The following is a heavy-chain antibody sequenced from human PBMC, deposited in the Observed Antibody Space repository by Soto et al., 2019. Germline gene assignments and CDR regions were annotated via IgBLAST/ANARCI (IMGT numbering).Heavy chain of an antibody. V-gene: IGHV3-15*01. Sequence: EVQLVESGGGLVKPGGSLRLSCAASGITFTNAWMGWVRQAPGKGLEWIGRLKSRRDGGTSDYAAPVKGRFSISKDESKNTLYLQMSSLKTEDTAVYHCTPDGEVSAYPLFWAWGQGTLVTVSS. CDR2: LKSRRDGGTS. CDR1: GITFTNAW. CDR3: TPDGEVSAYPLFWA. D-gene: IGHD2-8*02. J-gene: IGHJ5*02.